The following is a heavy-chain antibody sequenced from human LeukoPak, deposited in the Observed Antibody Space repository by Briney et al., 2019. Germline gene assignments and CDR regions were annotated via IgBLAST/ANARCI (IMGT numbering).Heavy chain of an antibody. J-gene: IGHJ4*02. CDR3: ANGDYYGAGRAHY. V-gene: IGHV4-59*11. CDR2: VFHSGSP. D-gene: IGHD3-10*01. Sequence: SETLSLTCTVSGGSIRSHYWTWIRQPPGKGLEWIGYVFHSGSPNYNPSLKSRLTISIDTSKNQFSLRLSSVTAADTAVYYCANGDYYGAGRAHYWGQGILVTVSS. CDR1: GGSIRSHY.